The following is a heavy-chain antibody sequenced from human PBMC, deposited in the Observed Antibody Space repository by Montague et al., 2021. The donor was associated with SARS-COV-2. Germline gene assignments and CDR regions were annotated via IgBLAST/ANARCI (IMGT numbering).Heavy chain of an antibody. D-gene: IGHD1-26*01. CDR2: VSPDGSDT. V-gene: IGHV3-74*01. J-gene: IGHJ6*02. Sequence: SLRLSCAASGLTFSSYWMHWVRQVPGRGLVWVSRVSPDGSDTTYTDSVEGRFIISRDNVKDTLYLAMSSLGAGDTAVYYCARNRIVGAQYYYSGMGFWGQGTTVTVSS. CDR3: ARNRIVGAQYYYSGMGF. CDR1: GLTFSSYW.